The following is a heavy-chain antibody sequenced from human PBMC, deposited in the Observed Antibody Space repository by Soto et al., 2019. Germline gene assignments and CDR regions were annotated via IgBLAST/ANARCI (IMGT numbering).Heavy chain of an antibody. D-gene: IGHD6-19*01. CDR2: IYGGGNT. CDR3: ARDSSAWYSPYY. Sequence: SGGSLRLSCAASGFTVSSYYMTWVRQAPGKGLEWVSVIYGGGNTYYADSVKGRFTISRDNSKNTLYLQMNSLRAEDTAAYYCARDSSAWYSPYYWGQGTLVTVSS. J-gene: IGHJ4*02. CDR1: GFTVSSYY. V-gene: IGHV3-66*01.